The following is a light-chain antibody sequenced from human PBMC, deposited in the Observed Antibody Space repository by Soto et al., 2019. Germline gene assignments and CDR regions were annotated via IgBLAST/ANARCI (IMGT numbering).Light chain of an antibody. J-gene: IGKJ4*01. CDR3: QQYNNWPSALT. V-gene: IGKV3-15*01. Sequence: EIVMTQSPATLSVSPGERATLSCRASQSVSRNLAWYQQKPGKAPRLLIYGASTRATGIPARFSGSGSGTEFTLTISSLQSEDFAVYYCQQYNNWPSALTFGGGTKVDIK. CDR2: GAS. CDR1: QSVSRN.